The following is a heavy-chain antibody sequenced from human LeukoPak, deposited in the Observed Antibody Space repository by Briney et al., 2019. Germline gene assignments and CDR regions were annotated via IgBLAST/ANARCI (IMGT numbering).Heavy chain of an antibody. D-gene: IGHD6-13*01. CDR2: IKQDGSEK. J-gene: IGHJ4*02. Sequence: GGSLRLSCAVSGFSVSGYWMTWVRQAPGKGLEWVANIKQDGSEKNYVDPVKGRFTISRDNAENSLFLQMNSLRVEDTAVYYCAREWRGGIAAAGTRIEGDYWGQGTLVAVSS. CDR1: GFSVSGYW. V-gene: IGHV3-7*01. CDR3: AREWRGGIAAAGTRIEGDY.